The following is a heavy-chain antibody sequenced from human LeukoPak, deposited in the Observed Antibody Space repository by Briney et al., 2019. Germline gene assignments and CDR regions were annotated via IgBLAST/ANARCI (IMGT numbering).Heavy chain of an antibody. Sequence: GGSLRLSCTASRFTFSSYSMNWVRQAPGMGVEGVAYISSSSIIIDYADSVKGRFTISRDNAKNSLYLQMNSLRAEDTAVYYCASCQSPVTTDCWFDPWGQGTLVTGSS. J-gene: IGHJ5*02. CDR1: RFTFSSYS. CDR3: ASCQSPVTTDCWFDP. CDR2: ISSSSIII. D-gene: IGHD4-17*01. V-gene: IGHV3-48*01.